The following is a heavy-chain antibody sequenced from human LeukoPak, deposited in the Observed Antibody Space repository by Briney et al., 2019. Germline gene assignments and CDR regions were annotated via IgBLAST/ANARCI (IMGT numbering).Heavy chain of an antibody. J-gene: IGHJ4*02. CDR2: ISNRSTYI. D-gene: IGHD1-26*01. Sequence: GGSLRLSCAASGFTFSSYAMSWVRQAPGKGLEWVSSISNRSTYIYYADSVKGRVTISRDNAKNSLYLQMNSLRAEDTAVYYCARVLSGCETTRCELDYWGQGTLVTVSS. CDR1: GFTFSSYA. CDR3: ARVLSGCETTRCELDY. V-gene: IGHV3-21*01.